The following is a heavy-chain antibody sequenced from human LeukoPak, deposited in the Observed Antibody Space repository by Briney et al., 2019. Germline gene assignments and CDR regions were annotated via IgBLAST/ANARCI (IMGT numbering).Heavy chain of an antibody. CDR2: ISYDGSNK. V-gene: IGHV3-30-3*01. CDR3: AKAIYSSSRMDV. CDR1: GFTFSSYA. Sequence: PGRSLRLSCAASGFTFSSYAMNWVRQAPGKGLEWVAVISYDGSNKYYVDSVKGRFTISRDNSKNTLYLQMNSLRAEDTAVYYCAKAIYSSSRMDVWGQGTTVTVSS. D-gene: IGHD6-13*01. J-gene: IGHJ6*02.